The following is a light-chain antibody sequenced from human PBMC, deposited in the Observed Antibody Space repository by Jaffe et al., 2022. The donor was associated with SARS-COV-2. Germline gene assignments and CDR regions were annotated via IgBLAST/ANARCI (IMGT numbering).Light chain of an antibody. Sequence: EIVLTQSPATLSLSPGERATLSCRASQSVSAYLAWYQQKPGQAPRLLMFDSSNRATGIPARFSGSGSGTDFTLTISNLEPEDFAVYYCQQRSNWPLSLTFGGGTKVEIK. CDR3: QQRSNWPLSLT. V-gene: IGKV3-11*01. CDR2: DSS. J-gene: IGKJ4*01. CDR1: QSVSAY.